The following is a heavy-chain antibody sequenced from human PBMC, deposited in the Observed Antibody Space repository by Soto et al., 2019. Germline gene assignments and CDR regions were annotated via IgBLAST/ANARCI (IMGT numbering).Heavy chain of an antibody. J-gene: IGHJ6*03. Sequence: SETLSLTCTVSGGSISSYYWSWIRQPPGKGLEWIGYIYYSGSTNYNPSLKSRVTISVDTSKNQFSLKLSSVTAADTAVYYCARADIVATISYYYYYYMDVWGKGTTVTVPS. CDR2: IYYSGST. V-gene: IGHV4-59*08. D-gene: IGHD5-12*01. CDR3: ARADIVATISYYYYYYMDV. CDR1: GGSISSYY.